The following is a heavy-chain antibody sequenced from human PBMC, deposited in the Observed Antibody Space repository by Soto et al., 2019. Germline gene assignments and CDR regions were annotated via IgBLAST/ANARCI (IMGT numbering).Heavy chain of an antibody. CDR3: ATGYCTNGVCYTRTLSGMDV. V-gene: IGHV4-34*01. Sequence: PSETLSLTCAVYGGSFSGSYWSWIRQPPGKGLEWIGEINHSGSTNYNPSLKSRVAISVDTSKNQFSRKLSSVTAADTAVYYCATGYCTNGVCYTRTLSGMDVWGQGTTVTVSS. CDR1: GGSFSGSY. CDR2: INHSGST. J-gene: IGHJ6*02. D-gene: IGHD2-8*01.